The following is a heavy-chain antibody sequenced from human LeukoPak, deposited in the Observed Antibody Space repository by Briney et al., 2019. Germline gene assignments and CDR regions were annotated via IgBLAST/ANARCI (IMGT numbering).Heavy chain of an antibody. D-gene: IGHD6-19*01. V-gene: IGHV3-23*01. CDR2: VSDGGDTT. Sequence: GGSLRLSCAASGFTFSNCAMSWVRQAPGKGLEWVSAVSDGGDTTYYADSVKGRFTISRDNSKNTVDLEMNSLRAEDTAVYYCARRGSGWHMRLNWYFDLWGRGTLVTVSS. J-gene: IGHJ2*01. CDR3: ARRGSGWHMRLNWYFDL. CDR1: GFTFSNCA.